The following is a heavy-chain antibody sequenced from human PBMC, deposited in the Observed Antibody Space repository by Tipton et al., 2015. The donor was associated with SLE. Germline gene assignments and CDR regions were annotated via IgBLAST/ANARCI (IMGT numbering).Heavy chain of an antibody. Sequence: TLSLTCTVSGGSISGGHYYWTWIRQPPGKGLEWIGSMYYGGSTGGSTYYNLSLKSRVSMSVDTSKNQFSLKLTSVTAADTAVYSCARRERGYSYAPFDYWGQGTLITVSS. J-gene: IGHJ4*02. D-gene: IGHD5-18*01. V-gene: IGHV4-39*01. CDR2: MYYGGSTGGST. CDR3: ARRERGYSYAPFDY. CDR1: GGSISGGHYY.